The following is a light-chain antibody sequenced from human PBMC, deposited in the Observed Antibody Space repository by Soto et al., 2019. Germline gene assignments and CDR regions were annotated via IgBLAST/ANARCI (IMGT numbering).Light chain of an antibody. CDR2: DAS. J-gene: IGKJ4*01. Sequence: DIQMTQSPSTLSASVGDRGTITCRASQSISYWLAWYQQKPGKAPNLLIYDASSLENGVPSRFSGSGSGTEFTLLISSLQPDDFATYYCQEYYSSSRVAFGGGTKVEIK. CDR3: QEYYSSSRVA. V-gene: IGKV1-5*01. CDR1: QSISYW.